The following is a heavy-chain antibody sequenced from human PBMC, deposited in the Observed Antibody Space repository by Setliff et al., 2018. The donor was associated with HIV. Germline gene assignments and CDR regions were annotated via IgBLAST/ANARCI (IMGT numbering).Heavy chain of an antibody. D-gene: IGHD2-2*01. V-gene: IGHV4-34*01. Sequence: SETLSLTCAVYGGPLSGHYWSWIRQPPGQGLEWIGETCHSGKTNYNPSLKSRVTISVDTSKNQFSLKLTSVTAADTAVYYCVTSSSWSSRLNFWGPGMLVTVSS. CDR3: VTSSSWSSRLNF. J-gene: IGHJ4*02. CDR1: GGPLSGHY. CDR2: TCHSGKT.